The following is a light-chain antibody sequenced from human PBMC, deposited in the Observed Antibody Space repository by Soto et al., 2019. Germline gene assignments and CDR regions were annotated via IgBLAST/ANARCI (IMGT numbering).Light chain of an antibody. Sequence: IQITQSPSTLSGSVEDRVTLTCRASQAISSWLAWYQQKPGKAPKLLIYLASSLQSGVPSRFSGSGSGTEFTLTISRLQPEDSATYYCLQHNSYPLTFGPRTKVDIK. CDR3: LQHNSYPLT. J-gene: IGKJ3*01. CDR2: LAS. V-gene: IGKV1-5*01. CDR1: QAISSW.